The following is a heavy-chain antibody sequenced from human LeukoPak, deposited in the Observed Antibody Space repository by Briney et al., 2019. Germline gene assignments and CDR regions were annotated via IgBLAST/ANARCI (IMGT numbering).Heavy chain of an antibody. J-gene: IGHJ4*02. CDR2: IYYSGST. V-gene: IGHV4-31*03. Sequence: PSETLSLTCTVSGGSISSGGYYWSWIRQHPGKGLEWIGYIYYSGSTYYNPSLKSRVTISVDTSKNQFSLKLSSVTAADTAVYYCARVVERPYYFDYWGQGTLVTVSS. CDR3: ARVVERPYYFDY. D-gene: IGHD1-1*01. CDR1: GGSISSGGYY.